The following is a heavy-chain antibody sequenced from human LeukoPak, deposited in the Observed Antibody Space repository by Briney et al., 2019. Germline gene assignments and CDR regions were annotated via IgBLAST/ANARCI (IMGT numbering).Heavy chain of an antibody. CDR1: GFTFSSYS. CDR2: ISYSSSAI. J-gene: IGHJ4*02. Sequence: PGGSLRLSCAASGFTFSSYSMNWVRQAPGKGLEWVSYISYSSSAIYYADSVKGRFTISRDTAKNSLYLQMNSLRDEDTAVYYCARGYGSSLDYWGQGTLVTVSS. D-gene: IGHD6-13*01. V-gene: IGHV3-48*02. CDR3: ARGYGSSLDY.